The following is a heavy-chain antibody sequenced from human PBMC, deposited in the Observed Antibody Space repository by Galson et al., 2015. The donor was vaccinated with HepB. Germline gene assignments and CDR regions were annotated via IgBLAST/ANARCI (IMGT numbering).Heavy chain of an antibody. J-gene: IGHJ4*02. D-gene: IGHD3-3*01. CDR2: IIPIFGTA. CDR3: ASSNPAIFGVVTYYFDY. V-gene: IGHV1-69*13. CDR1: GGTFSSYA. Sequence: SVKVSCKASGGTFSSYAISWVRQAPGQGLEWMGGIIPIFGTANYAQKFQGRVTITADESTSTAYMELSSLRSEDTAVYYCASSNPAIFGVVTYYFDYWGQGTLVTVSS.